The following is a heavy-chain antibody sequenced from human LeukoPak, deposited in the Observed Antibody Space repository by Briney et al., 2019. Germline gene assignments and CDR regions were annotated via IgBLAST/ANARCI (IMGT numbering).Heavy chain of an antibody. Sequence: SETLSLTCAVYGGSFSGYYWSWIRQPPGKGLEWIGEINHSGSTNYNPSLKSRVTISVDTSKNQFSLKLSSVTAADTAVYYCARGFYNSSLKRSIAVSLGPNWFDPWGQGTLVTVSS. CDR2: INHSGST. J-gene: IGHJ5*02. D-gene: IGHD6-19*01. CDR1: GGSFSGYY. V-gene: IGHV4-34*01. CDR3: ARGFYNSSLKRSIAVSLGPNWFDP.